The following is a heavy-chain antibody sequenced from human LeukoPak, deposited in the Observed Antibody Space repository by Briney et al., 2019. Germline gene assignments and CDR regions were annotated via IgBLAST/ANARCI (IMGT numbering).Heavy chain of an antibody. V-gene: IGHV4-59*10. Sequence: PSETLSLTCAVYGGSFSGYYWSWIRQPPGKGLEWIGRIYTSGSTNYNPSLKSRVTISVDTSKNQFSLKLSSVTAADTAVYYCSGHDYLWGQGTLVSVSS. CDR3: SGHDYL. D-gene: IGHD5-12*01. J-gene: IGHJ4*02. CDR1: GGSFSGYY. CDR2: IYTSGST.